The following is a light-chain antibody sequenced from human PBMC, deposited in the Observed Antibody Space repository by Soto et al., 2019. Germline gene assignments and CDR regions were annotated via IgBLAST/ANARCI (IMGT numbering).Light chain of an antibody. CDR3: QQYDSSPRT. CDR1: QSVSSSF. CDR2: GAS. J-gene: IGKJ1*01. V-gene: IGKV3-20*01. Sequence: EIVLTQSPATLSLSPGERATLSCRASQSVSSSFLAWYQQKPGQAPRLLIYGASSRATGIPDRFSGSGSGTDFTLTISRLEPEDFAVYYCQQYDSSPRTFGQRTKVEI.